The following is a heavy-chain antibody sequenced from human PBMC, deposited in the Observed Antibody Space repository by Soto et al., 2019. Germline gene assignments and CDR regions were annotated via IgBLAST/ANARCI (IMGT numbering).Heavy chain of an antibody. Sequence: PSETLSLTCTVSGGSISSYYWSWIRQPPGKGLEWIGYIYYSGSTNYNPSLKSRVTISVDTSKNQFSLKLSSVTAADTAVYYFARVHFWSGYFTFDYWGQGTLVTVSS. J-gene: IGHJ4*02. CDR1: GGSISSYY. CDR2: IYYSGST. CDR3: ARVHFWSGYFTFDY. V-gene: IGHV4-59*01. D-gene: IGHD3-3*02.